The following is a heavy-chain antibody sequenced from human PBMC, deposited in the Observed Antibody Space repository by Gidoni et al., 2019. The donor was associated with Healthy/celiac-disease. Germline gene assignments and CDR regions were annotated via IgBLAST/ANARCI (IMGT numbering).Heavy chain of an antibody. CDR2: IYYSGST. CDR1: GGSIISYY. D-gene: IGHD3-16*01. CDR3: ARDLSPPLGHYYYYMDV. V-gene: IGHV4-59*01. J-gene: IGHJ6*03. Sequence: QVQLQESGPGLVKPSETLSLTCTVSGGSIISYYWRWIRQPPGKGLEWIGYIYYSGSTNYNPSLKSRVTISVDTSKNQFSLKLSSVTAADTAVYYCARDLSPPLGHYYYYMDVWGKGTTVTVSS.